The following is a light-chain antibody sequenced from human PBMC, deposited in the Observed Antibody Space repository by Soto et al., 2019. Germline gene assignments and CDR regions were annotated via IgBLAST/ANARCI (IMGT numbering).Light chain of an antibody. J-gene: IGKJ2*01. CDR2: WAS. CDR1: QSVLYSSNNKNY. Sequence: DIVMTQSPDSLAVSLGERATINCKSSQSVLYSSNNKNYLAWYQQKPRQPPKLLIYWASTRESGVHDRFSGSGSGTDFPLTISSLQAEDVAFYYCQQYYSTRQYTFGQGTKLEIK. CDR3: QQYYSTRQYT. V-gene: IGKV4-1*01.